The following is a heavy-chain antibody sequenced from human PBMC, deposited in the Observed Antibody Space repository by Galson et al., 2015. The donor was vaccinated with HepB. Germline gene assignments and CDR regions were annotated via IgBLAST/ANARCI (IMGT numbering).Heavy chain of an antibody. Sequence: SLRLSCAASGFTFDDYAMHWVRRAPGKGLEWVSLISWDGGSTYYADSVKGRFTISRDNSKNSLYLQMNSLRAEDTALYYCAKDITPAGSGSGQWFDYWGQGTLVTVSS. J-gene: IGHJ4*02. CDR1: GFTFDDYA. D-gene: IGHD3-10*01. CDR3: AKDITPAGSGSGQWFDY. CDR2: ISWDGGST. V-gene: IGHV3-43D*03.